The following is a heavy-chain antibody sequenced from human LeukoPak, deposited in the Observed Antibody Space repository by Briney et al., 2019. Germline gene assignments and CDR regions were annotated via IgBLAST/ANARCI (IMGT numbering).Heavy chain of an antibody. CDR3: ARVLPTMIVVAPDY. Sequence: VASVKVSCKASGYTFTSYGISWVRQAPGQGLEWMGWISAYNGNTNYAQKLQGRVTMTTDTSTSTAYMELRSLRSDDTAVYYCARVLPTMIVVAPDYWGQGTLVTVSS. V-gene: IGHV1-18*01. J-gene: IGHJ4*02. D-gene: IGHD3-22*01. CDR2: ISAYNGNT. CDR1: GYTFTSYG.